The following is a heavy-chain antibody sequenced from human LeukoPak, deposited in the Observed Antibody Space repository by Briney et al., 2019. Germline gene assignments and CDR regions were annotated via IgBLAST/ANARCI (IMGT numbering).Heavy chain of an antibody. V-gene: IGHV3-23*01. CDR1: GFTFNTYA. J-gene: IGHJ4*02. D-gene: IGHD1-26*01. CDR2: NSGSGGST. CDR3: ARTSGSYETDYFDY. Sequence: GGSLRLSCAASGFTFNTYAMSWVRQAPGKGLEWVSSNSGSGGSTYYADSVEGRFTISRDNSKNMLYLQMNSLRAEDTAVYYCARTSGSYETDYFDYWGQGTLVTVSS.